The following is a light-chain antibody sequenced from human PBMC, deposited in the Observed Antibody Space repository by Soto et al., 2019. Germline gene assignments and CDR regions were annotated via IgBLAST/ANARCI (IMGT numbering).Light chain of an antibody. V-gene: IGLV2-8*01. J-gene: IGLJ3*02. Sequence: QSVLTQPPSASGSPGQSVTISCTGTSSDVGGYNYVSWYQQHPGKAPKLMIYDVNKRPSGVPDRFSGSKSGNTASLTVSGLQAEDEAAYYCTSYAGSNNFGVFGGGTKLTV. CDR2: DVN. CDR3: TSYAGSNNFGV. CDR1: SSDVGGYNY.